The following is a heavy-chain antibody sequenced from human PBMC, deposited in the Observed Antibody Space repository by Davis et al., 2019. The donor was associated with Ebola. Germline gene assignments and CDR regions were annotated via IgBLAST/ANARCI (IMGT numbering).Heavy chain of an antibody. Sequence: SETLSLTCAAYGGSFSGYYWSWIRQPPGKGLEWTGEINHSGSTNYNPSLKSRVTISVDTSKNQFSLKLSSVTAADTAVYYCARENWNYYYYYGMDVWGQGTTVTVSS. CDR2: INHSGST. V-gene: IGHV4-34*01. J-gene: IGHJ6*02. D-gene: IGHD1-1*01. CDR1: GGSFSGYY. CDR3: ARENWNYYYYYGMDV.